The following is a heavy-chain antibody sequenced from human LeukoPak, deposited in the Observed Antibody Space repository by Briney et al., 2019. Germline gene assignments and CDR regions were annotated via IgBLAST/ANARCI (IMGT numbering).Heavy chain of an antibody. Sequence: GGSLRLSCAPSGSTFSRYWMHWVRHAPGKGLVWVSRVKSDGSDTIYADSVKGRFTISRDNAKNTLYLQMDSLRAEDTAVYYCTTGIGNYYYYWGQGTLVTVAS. D-gene: IGHD3-10*01. J-gene: IGHJ4*02. CDR3: TTGIGNYYYY. CDR1: GSTFSRYW. CDR2: VKSDGSDT. V-gene: IGHV3-74*01.